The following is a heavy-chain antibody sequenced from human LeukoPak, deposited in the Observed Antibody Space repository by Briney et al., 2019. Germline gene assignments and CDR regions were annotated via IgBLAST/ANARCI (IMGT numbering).Heavy chain of an antibody. J-gene: IGHJ5*02. V-gene: IGHV1-2*02. CDR2: INPNSGGT. D-gene: IGHD3-3*02. Sequence: GASVKVSCTASGYTFTGYYMHWVRQAPGQGNEWMGWINPNSGGTNYAQKFQGRVTMTKDTSISTAYMELSRLRSGDTAVYYCARVGIRWFDPWGQGTLVTVSS. CDR3: ARVGIRWFDP. CDR1: GYTFTGYY.